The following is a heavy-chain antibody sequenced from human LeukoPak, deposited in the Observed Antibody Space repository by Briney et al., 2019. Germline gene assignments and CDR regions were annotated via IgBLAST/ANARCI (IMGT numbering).Heavy chain of an antibody. Sequence: SETLSLTCAVYGGSFSGYYWSWIRQPPGKGLEWIGEINYSESTNYNQSLNSRVTISVDTSKNQFSLKLSSVTAADTAVYYCARGPYSGSYYFDYWGQGTLVTVSS. CDR1: GGSFSGYY. CDR3: ARGPYSGSYYFDY. J-gene: IGHJ4*02. CDR2: INYSEST. V-gene: IGHV4-34*01. D-gene: IGHD1-26*01.